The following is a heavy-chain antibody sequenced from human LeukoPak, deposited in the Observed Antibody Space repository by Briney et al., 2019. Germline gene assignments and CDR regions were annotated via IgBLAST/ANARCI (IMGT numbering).Heavy chain of an antibody. CDR1: GFTFNNYN. D-gene: IGHD1-26*01. CDR3: ARDPYSGNYGNYYYYYMDV. Sequence: PGGSLRLSCAASGFTFNNYNMNWVRRAPGKALEWVSSITSSGTYIFYADSVKGRFTISRDNAKNPLYLQMNSLGPEDTAVYYCARDPYSGNYGNYYYYYMDVWGKGTTVTISS. V-gene: IGHV3-21*01. J-gene: IGHJ6*03. CDR2: ITSSGTYI.